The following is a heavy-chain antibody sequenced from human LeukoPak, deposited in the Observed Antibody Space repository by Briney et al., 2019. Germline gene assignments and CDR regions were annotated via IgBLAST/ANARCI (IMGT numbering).Heavy chain of an antibody. CDR3: ACGITGTTYFDY. CDR1: GGSISSYY. Sequence: SEALSLTCTVSGGSISSYYWSWIRQPPGKGLEWIGYIYYSGSTNYNPSLKSRVTISVDTSKNQFSLKLSSVTAADTAVYYCACGITGTTYFDYWGQGTLVTVSS. CDR2: IYYSGST. J-gene: IGHJ4*02. D-gene: IGHD1-7*01. V-gene: IGHV4-59*01.